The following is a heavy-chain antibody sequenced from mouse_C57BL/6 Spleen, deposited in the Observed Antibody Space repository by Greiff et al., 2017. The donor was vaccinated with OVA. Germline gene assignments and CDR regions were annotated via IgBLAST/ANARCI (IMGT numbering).Heavy chain of an antibody. Sequence: EVKLVESEGGLVQPGSSMKLSCTASGFTFSDYYMAWVRQVPEKGLEWVANINYDGSSTYYLDSLKSRFIISRDNAKNILYLQMSSLKSEDTATYYCARGDDGYFLDYWGQGTTLTVSS. D-gene: IGHD2-3*01. J-gene: IGHJ2*01. CDR3: ARGDDGYFLDY. V-gene: IGHV5-16*01. CDR1: GFTFSDYY. CDR2: INYDGSST.